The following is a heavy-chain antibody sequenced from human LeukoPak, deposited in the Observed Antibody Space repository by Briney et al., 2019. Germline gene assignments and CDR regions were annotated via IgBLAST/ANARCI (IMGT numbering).Heavy chain of an antibody. CDR1: GFTFSSYS. J-gene: IGHJ6*03. CDR3: ARDPGYDSSGYYHFYYYYYMDV. CDR2: ISSSSSYI. V-gene: IGHV3-21*01. D-gene: IGHD3-22*01. Sequence: GGSLRLSCAASGFTFSSYSMNWVRQAPGKGLEWVSSISSSSSYIYYADSVKGRFAISRDNAKNSLYLQMNSLRAEDTAVYYCARDPGYDSSGYYHFYYYYYMDVWGKGTTVTVSS.